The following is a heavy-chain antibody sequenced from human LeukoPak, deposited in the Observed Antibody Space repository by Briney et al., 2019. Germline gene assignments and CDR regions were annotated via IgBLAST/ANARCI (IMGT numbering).Heavy chain of an antibody. CDR3: AAVVVSGTPYFDY. V-gene: IGHV4-59*03. J-gene: IGHJ4*02. CDR2: MYYTGST. Sequence: SETLSLTCTVSGGSIRSYYWTWIRQPPGKGLEGIGYMYYTGSTKYNPSLKSRVSISVDTSKNQFSLTLTSVTAADTAVYYCAAVVVSGTPYFDYWGQGTLVTVSS. CDR1: GGSIRSYY. D-gene: IGHD2-21*02.